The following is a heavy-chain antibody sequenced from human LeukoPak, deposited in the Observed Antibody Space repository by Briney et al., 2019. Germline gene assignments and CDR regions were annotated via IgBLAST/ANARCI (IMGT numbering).Heavy chain of an antibody. J-gene: IGHJ6*03. CDR1: GGSISRSNW. CDR2: IYHSGST. Sequence: SETLSLTCAVSGGSISRSNWWSWVRQPPGKGLEWIGEIYHSGSTNYNPSLKSRVTISVDKSKNQFSLKLSSVTAADTAVYYCARIPMAYDSSGWIKNLYYYYYMDVWGKGTTVTVSS. V-gene: IGHV4-4*02. CDR3: ARIPMAYDSSGWIKNLYYYYYMDV. D-gene: IGHD3-22*01.